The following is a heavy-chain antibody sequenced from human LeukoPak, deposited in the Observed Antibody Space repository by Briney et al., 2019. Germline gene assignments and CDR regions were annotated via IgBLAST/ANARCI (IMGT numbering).Heavy chain of an antibody. CDR1: GYSFTSYW. V-gene: IGHV5-51*01. J-gene: IGHJ6*02. CDR2: IYPGDSDT. Sequence: KRGESLKISCKGSGYSFTSYWIGWVRQMPGKGLEWMGIIYPGDSDTRYSPSFQGQVTISADKSISTAYLQWSSLKASDTAMYYCARLGCSSTSCYQFIGMDVWGQGTTVTVSS. D-gene: IGHD2-2*01. CDR3: ARLGCSSTSCYQFIGMDV.